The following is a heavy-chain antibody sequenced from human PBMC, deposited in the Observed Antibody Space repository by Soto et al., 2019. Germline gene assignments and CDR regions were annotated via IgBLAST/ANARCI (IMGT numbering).Heavy chain of an antibody. CDR3: ARSTGYYFDY. J-gene: IGHJ4*02. V-gene: IGHV4-34*01. CDR1: GGSFSGYY. CDR2: INHSGST. Sequence: SETLSLTCAVYGGSFSGYYWSWIRQPPGKGLEWIGEINHSGSTNYNPSLKSRVTISVDTSKNQFSLKLSSVTAADTAVYYCARSTGYYFDYWGQGTLVTVSS.